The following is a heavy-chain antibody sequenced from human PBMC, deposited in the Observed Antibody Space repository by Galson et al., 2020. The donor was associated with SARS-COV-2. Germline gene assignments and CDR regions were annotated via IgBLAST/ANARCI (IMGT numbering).Heavy chain of an antibody. D-gene: IGHD2-2*02. CDR1: GYTFTSYG. Sequence: GESLKISCKASGYTFTSYGISWVRQAPGQGLEWMGWISAYNGNTNYAQKLQGRVTMTTDTSTSTAYMELRSLRSDDTAVYYCARDGPVRYCSSTSCYRMAEVPLDYWGQGTLVTVSS. CDR3: ARDGPVRYCSSTSCYRMAEVPLDY. CDR2: ISAYNGNT. J-gene: IGHJ4*02. V-gene: IGHV1-18*01.